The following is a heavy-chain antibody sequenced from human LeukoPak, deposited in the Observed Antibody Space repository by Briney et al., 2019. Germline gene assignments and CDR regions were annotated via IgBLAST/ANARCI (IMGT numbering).Heavy chain of an antibody. J-gene: IGHJ2*01. V-gene: IGHV3-53*01. CDR3: ERDRYFDL. Sequence: GGSLRLSCAASGFIFSSNYMSWVRQAPGKGLEWVSVIYSGGSTYYADSVTGRFTISRANSKSTLYVQMTRLRVENTAVYYCERDRYFDLWGRGKLVTVSS. CDR1: GFIFSSNY. CDR2: IYSGGST.